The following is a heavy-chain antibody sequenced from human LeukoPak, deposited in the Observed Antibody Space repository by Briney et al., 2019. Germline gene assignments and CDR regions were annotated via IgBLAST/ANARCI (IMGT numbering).Heavy chain of an antibody. CDR1: GFSFSVFW. Sequence: HPGGSLRLSCAASGFSFSVFWMHWVRQAPGKGPVWVSRIKTDGSITDYADSVKGRFTISRDNAKNSLYLQMNSLRAEDTAVYYCARERTSEEAGTGWYYYYYMDVWGKGTTVTVSS. CDR2: IKTDGSIT. J-gene: IGHJ6*03. D-gene: IGHD6-13*01. V-gene: IGHV3-74*01. CDR3: ARERTSEEAGTGWYYYYYMDV.